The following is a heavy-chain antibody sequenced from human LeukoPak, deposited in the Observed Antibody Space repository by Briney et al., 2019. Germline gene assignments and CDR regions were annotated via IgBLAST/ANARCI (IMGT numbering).Heavy chain of an antibody. J-gene: IGHJ4*02. D-gene: IGHD4-17*01. CDR1: GFTVSSNY. V-gene: IGHV3-23*01. Sequence: GGSLRLSCAASGFTVSSNYMSWVRQAPGKGLEWVSSISSSDNSTYYADSVKGRFTISRDNSNNTLYLQMNSLRAEDTAVYYCAKDPMTTVTTVDSDWGQGTLVTVSS. CDR3: AKDPMTTVTTVDSD. CDR2: ISSSDNST.